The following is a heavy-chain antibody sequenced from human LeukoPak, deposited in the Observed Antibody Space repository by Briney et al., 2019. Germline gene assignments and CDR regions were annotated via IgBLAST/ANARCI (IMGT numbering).Heavy chain of an antibody. V-gene: IGHV1-18*01. J-gene: IGHJ3*02. D-gene: IGHD1-1*01. CDR3: ARAGTTVTGGDAFDI. CDR2: ISPSSGNT. Sequence: APVKVSCKASGYNFMTFGVSWVRQAPGQGLQWMGWISPSSGNTNSAQKSQGRLSMSTDTSTGIAYMHLRSLTPDDTALYYCARAGTTVTGGDAFDIWGQGTMVIVSA. CDR1: GYNFMTFG.